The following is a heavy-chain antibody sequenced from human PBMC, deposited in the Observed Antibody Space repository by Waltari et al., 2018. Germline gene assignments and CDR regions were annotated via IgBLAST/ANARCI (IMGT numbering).Heavy chain of an antibody. V-gene: IGHV3-30*04. CDR2: ISYDGTEK. D-gene: IGHD6-19*01. CDR1: ASSLSTYA. J-gene: IGHJ4*02. Sequence: VQLFESGGGLVQPGGSLRLSCDASASSLSTYATNWVRQGPGKGLEWVAVISYDGTEKYYADSVKGRFTISRDDSKNTLYLHMNSLRAEDTAMYYCVSAGGWHHSGYLDYWGQGTLVTVSS. CDR3: VSAGGWHHSGYLDY.